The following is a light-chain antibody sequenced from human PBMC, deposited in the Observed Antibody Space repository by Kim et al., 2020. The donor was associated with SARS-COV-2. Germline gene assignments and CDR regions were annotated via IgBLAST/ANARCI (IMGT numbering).Light chain of an antibody. Sequence: SYELTQPPSVSVSPGQTASITCSGDKLGDKYACWYQQRPGQSPVLVIYQDNRRPSGIPDRFSGSKSGNTATLTIRGTQALDEGDYYCQAWDSSTAWGVFGGGTQLTVL. CDR2: QDN. CDR3: QAWDSSTAWGV. V-gene: IGLV3-1*01. J-gene: IGLJ3*02. CDR1: KLGDKY.